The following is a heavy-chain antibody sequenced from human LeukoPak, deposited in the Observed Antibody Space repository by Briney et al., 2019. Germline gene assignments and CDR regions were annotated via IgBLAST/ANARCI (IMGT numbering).Heavy chain of an antibody. Sequence: GRSLRLSCVASGYTFSSHGMHWVRQAPGKGLQWVAVIWYDESKKYYTDSVKGRFTISRDVSKNTLYLQMNSLRAEDSAMYYCARDGGIGLDYWGQGTLVTVSS. J-gene: IGHJ4*02. V-gene: IGHV3-33*01. D-gene: IGHD2-21*01. CDR2: IWYDESKK. CDR1: GYTFSSHG. CDR3: ARDGGIGLDY.